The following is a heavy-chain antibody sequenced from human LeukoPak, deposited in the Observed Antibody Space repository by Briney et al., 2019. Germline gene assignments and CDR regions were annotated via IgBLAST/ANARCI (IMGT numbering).Heavy chain of an antibody. J-gene: IGHJ4*02. CDR2: ISYDGSNK. Sequence: GGSLRLSCAASGFTFSSYAMHWVRQAPGKGLEWVALISYDGSNKYYADSVKGRFTISRDNSKNTLYLQMNSLRAEDTAVYYCARARVAVAGTGGDYFDYWGQGTLVTVSS. CDR3: ARARVAVAGTGGDYFDY. CDR1: GFTFSSYA. V-gene: IGHV3-30-3*01. D-gene: IGHD6-19*01.